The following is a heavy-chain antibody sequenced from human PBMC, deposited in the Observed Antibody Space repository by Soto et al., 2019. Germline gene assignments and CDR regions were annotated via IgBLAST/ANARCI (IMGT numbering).Heavy chain of an antibody. CDR1: GGSINSSSYF. Sequence: KPSETLSLTCSVSGGSINSSSYFWGWVRQPPGKGLEWIGSIYYSGSTYYNPSLRSRVTISVDTSKSQFSLKLSSVTAADTAVFYCARHYSSGSRNWFDPWGQGTLVTVSS. J-gene: IGHJ5*02. V-gene: IGHV4-39*01. CDR2: IYYSGST. D-gene: IGHD6-19*01. CDR3: ARHYSSGSRNWFDP.